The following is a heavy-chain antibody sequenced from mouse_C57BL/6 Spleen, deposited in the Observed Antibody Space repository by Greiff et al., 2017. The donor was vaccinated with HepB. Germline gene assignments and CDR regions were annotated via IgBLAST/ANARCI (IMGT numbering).Heavy chain of an antibody. CDR3: ARGNYGSRSFDV. Sequence: VQLQQPGAELVRPGSSVKLSCKASGYTFTSYWMHWVKQRPIQGLEWIGNIDPSDSETHYNQKFKDKATLTVDKSSSTAYMQLSSLTSEDSAVYYCARGNYGSRSFDVWGTGTTVTVSS. CDR2: IDPSDSET. V-gene: IGHV1-52*01. D-gene: IGHD1-1*01. J-gene: IGHJ1*03. CDR1: GYTFTSYW.